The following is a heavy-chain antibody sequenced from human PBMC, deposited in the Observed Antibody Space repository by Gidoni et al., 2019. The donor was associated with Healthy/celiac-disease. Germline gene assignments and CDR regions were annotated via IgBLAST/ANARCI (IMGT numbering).Heavy chain of an antibody. CDR2: ISWKSGSI. CDR1: GFTFDDYA. V-gene: IGHV3-9*01. Sequence: EVQLVESGGGLVQPGRSLRLSCAASGFTFDDYAMHWVRQAPGKGLEWVSGISWKSGSIGYADSVKGRFTISRDNAKNSLYLQMNSLRAEDTALYYCAKATYYDFWSGSYFDYWGQGTLVTVSS. J-gene: IGHJ4*02. CDR3: AKATYYDFWSGSYFDY. D-gene: IGHD3-3*01.